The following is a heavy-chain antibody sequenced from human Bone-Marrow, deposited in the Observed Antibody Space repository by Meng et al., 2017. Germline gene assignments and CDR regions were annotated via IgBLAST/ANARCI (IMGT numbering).Heavy chain of an antibody. CDR2: IYHSGST. V-gene: IGHV4-59*12. J-gene: IGHJ4*02. CDR3: AREEGYCSGGSCYPTGYFDY. CDR1: GGSISSYY. D-gene: IGHD2-15*01. Sequence: QVPVQESGPGLVKPSGTLSLTCTVSGGSISSYYWSWIRQPAGKGLEWIGEIYHSGSTNYNPSLKSRVTISVDKSKNQFSLKLSSVTAADTAVYYCAREEGYCSGGSCYPTGYFDYWGQGTLVTVSS.